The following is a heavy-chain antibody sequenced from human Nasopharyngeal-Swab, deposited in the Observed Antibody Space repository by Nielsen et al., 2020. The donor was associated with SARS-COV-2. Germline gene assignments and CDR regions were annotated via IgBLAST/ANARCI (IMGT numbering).Heavy chain of an antibody. CDR2: ISTSSSTI. J-gene: IGHJ6*02. CDR1: GFTFSTYS. V-gene: IGHV3-48*01. CDR3: ARGTRFSEWLLYRCQSGCGGMDV. Sequence: GESLKISCAASGFTFSTYSMNWVRQAPGKGLEWVSYISTSSSTIYYADSVKGRFTISRDNAKDSLYLQMNSLRAEDTAVYYCARGTRFSEWLLYRCQSGCGGMDVWGQGTTVTVSS. D-gene: IGHD3-3*01.